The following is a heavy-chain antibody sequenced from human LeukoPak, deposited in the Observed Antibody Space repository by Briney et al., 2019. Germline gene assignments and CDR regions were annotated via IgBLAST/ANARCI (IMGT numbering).Heavy chain of an antibody. V-gene: IGHV4-34*01. J-gene: IGHJ4*02. CDR2: INHSGST. D-gene: IGHD3-16*02. CDR1: GGSFSGYY. Sequence: SETLSLTCAVYGGSFSGYYWSWIRQPPGKGLEWIGEINHSGSTYYNPSLKSRVTISVDTSKNQFSLKLSSVTAADTAVYYCARVEEYYDYVWGSYRPYLDYWGQGTLVTVSS. CDR3: ARVEEYYDYVWGSYRPYLDY.